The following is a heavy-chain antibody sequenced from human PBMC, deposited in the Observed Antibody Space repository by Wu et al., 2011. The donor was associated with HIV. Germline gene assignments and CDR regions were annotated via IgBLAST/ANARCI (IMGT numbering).Heavy chain of an antibody. D-gene: IGHD2-21*01. Sequence: QVQLVQSGAEVKKPGSSVKVSCKASGGTFITYTISWVRQAPGQGLEWMGGIIPIFGTANYAQKFQGRVTISADKSTNTAYIEVRSLRSEDTSMYYCAGDLGGDGDTWGQGTLVTVSS. V-gene: IGHV1-69*14. CDR1: GGTFITYT. CDR2: IIPIFGTA. J-gene: IGHJ5*02. CDR3: AGDLGGDGDT.